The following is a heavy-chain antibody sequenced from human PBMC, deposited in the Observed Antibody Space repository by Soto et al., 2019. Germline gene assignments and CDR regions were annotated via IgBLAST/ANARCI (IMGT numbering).Heavy chain of an antibody. D-gene: IGHD2-15*01. CDR1: GGSFSGYY. CDR2: IYYSGST. CDR3: ARRWGRSFDY. V-gene: IGHV4-59*08. Sequence: SETQSLTCAVYGGSFSGYYWSWIRQPPGKGLEWIGYIYYSGSTNYNPSLKSRVTISVDTSKNQFSLKLSSVTAADTAVYYCARRWGRSFDYWGQGTLVTVSS. J-gene: IGHJ4*02.